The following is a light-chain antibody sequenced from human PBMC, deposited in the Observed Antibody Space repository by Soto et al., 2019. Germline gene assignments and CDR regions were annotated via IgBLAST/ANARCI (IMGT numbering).Light chain of an antibody. CDR3: QQSYGIPQT. J-gene: IGKJ1*01. V-gene: IGKV1-39*01. CDR2: AAS. CDR1: QNVNRY. Sequence: DIHLTQSPSSLSASVGHRFTITCRTSQNVNRYLNWYQEQPGKAPNLLIYAASILQSGVPSRFSGSGSGTDFTLAISSLQPEDFTTYYCQQSYGIPQTFGPGTKVDIK.